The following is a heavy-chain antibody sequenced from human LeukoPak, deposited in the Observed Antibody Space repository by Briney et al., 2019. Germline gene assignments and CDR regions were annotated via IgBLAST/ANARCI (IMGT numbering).Heavy chain of an antibody. CDR3: ARNPPIQLWLRGYYYYYGMDV. Sequence: ASVKVSRKASGYTFTGYYMHWVRQAPGQGLEWMGWINPNSGGTNYAQKFQGRVTMTRDTSISTAYMELSRLRSDDTAVYYCARNPPIQLWLRGYYYYYGMDVWGQGTTVTVSS. CDR1: GYTFTGYY. CDR2: INPNSGGT. V-gene: IGHV1-2*02. D-gene: IGHD5-18*01. J-gene: IGHJ6*02.